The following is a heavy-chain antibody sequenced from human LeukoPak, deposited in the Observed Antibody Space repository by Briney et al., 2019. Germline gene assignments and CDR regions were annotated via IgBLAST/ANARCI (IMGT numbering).Heavy chain of an antibody. V-gene: IGHV1-69*01. Sequence: SVKVSCKASGGTFSSYAISWVRQAPGQGLEWMGGIIPIFGTANYAQKFQGRVTITADESTSTAYMELSSLRSEDTAVYYCARENTMIRGVPRGFDIWGQGTMVTVSS. D-gene: IGHD3-10*01. CDR1: GGTFSSYA. J-gene: IGHJ3*02. CDR3: ARENTMIRGVPRGFDI. CDR2: IIPIFGTA.